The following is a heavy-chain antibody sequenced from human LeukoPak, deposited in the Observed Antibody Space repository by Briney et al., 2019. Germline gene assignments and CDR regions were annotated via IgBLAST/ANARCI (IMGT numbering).Heavy chain of an antibody. CDR1: GDSVSSNSAA. CDR3: ARDRVEMATIVPIPLT. Sequence: SQTLSLTCAISGDSVSSNSAAWNWIRQSPSRGLEWLGRTYYRSKWYNDYAVSVKSRITINPDTSKNQFSLKLSSVTAADTAVYYCARDRVEMATIVPIPLTWGQGTLVTVSS. CDR2: TYYRSKWYN. D-gene: IGHD5-24*01. V-gene: IGHV6-1*01. J-gene: IGHJ5*02.